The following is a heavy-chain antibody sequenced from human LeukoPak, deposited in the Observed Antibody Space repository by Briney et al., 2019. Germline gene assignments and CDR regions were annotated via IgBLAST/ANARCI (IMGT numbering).Heavy chain of an antibody. CDR3: ARPGYCSGGSCPWGGMDV. J-gene: IGHJ6*02. V-gene: IGHV5-51*01. CDR2: IYPGDSDT. CDR1: GYSFTSYW. Sequence: GESLKISCKGSGYSFTSYWIGWVRQMPGKGLEWMGIIYPGDSDTKYSPSFQGQVTISVDKSINTAYLQWSSLKASDTAMYYCARPGYCSGGSCPWGGMDVWGQGTTVTVSS. D-gene: IGHD2-15*01.